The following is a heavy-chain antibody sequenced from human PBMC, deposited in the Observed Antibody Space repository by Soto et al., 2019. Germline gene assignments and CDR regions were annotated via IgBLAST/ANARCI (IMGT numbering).Heavy chain of an antibody. CDR1: GYTFTSYG. CDR3: ADSRDYDAFDM. V-gene: IGHV1-18*01. D-gene: IGHD4-17*01. Sequence: QVQLVQSGAEVKKPGASVKVSCKASGYTFTSYGISWVRQAPGQGLEWMGWISAYNGNTNYAQKLQGRVTMTTDTSTSTAYTELSSLRSVDTAVYYCADSRDYDAFDMWGQGTMVTVSS. CDR2: ISAYNGNT. J-gene: IGHJ3*02.